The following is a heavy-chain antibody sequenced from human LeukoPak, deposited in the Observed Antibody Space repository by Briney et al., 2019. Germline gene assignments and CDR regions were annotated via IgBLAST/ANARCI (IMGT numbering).Heavy chain of an antibody. Sequence: GGSLRLSCAASGFTFSSYAMSWVRQAPGKGLEWVSSMSGSGGSTYYGDSVKGRFTVSRDNSKNTLYVQMNSLRAEDTAVYYCARGGYFDWSLEYFDYWGQGTLVTVSS. CDR1: GFTFSSYA. CDR2: MSGSGGST. CDR3: ARGGYFDWSLEYFDY. V-gene: IGHV3-23*01. J-gene: IGHJ4*02. D-gene: IGHD3-9*01.